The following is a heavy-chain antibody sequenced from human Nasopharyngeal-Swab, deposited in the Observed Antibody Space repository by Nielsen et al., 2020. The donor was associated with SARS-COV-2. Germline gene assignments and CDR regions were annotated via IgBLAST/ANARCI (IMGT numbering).Heavy chain of an antibody. CDR2: IKQDGSEK. Sequence: GESLKISCAASGFTFSSYWMSWVRQAPGKGLEWVANIKQDGSEKYYVDSVKGRFTISRDNAKNSLYLQMNSLRAEDTAVYYCARDSSAVAGSYYYYGMDVWGQGTTVTVPS. D-gene: IGHD6-19*01. CDR3: ARDSSAVAGSYYYYGMDV. V-gene: IGHV3-7*01. CDR1: GFTFSSYW. J-gene: IGHJ6*02.